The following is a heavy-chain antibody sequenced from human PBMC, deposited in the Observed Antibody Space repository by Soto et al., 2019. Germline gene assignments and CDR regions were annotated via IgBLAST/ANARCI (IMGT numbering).Heavy chain of an antibody. CDR2: ISSSSSYI. Sequence: PGGSLRLSCAASGFTFSSYSMNWVRQAPGKGLEWVSSISSSSSYIYYADSVKGRFTISRDNAKNSLYLQMNSLRAEDTAVYYCARVRRYYDTSGYILFDYWGQGTLVTVSS. CDR1: GFTFSSYS. D-gene: IGHD3-22*01. J-gene: IGHJ4*02. V-gene: IGHV3-21*01. CDR3: ARVRRYYDTSGYILFDY.